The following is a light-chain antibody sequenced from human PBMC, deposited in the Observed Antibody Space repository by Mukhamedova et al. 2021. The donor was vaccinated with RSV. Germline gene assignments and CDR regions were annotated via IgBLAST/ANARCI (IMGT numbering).Light chain of an antibody. Sequence: WEAPNLLIYGTNKLRSGVPSRFSGSGSGTVFALTISSLQPDDTATYYCQQYDGFSVTFGGGTKVEIK. CDR3: QQYDGFSVT. CDR2: GTN. V-gene: IGKV1-5*03. J-gene: IGKJ4*01.